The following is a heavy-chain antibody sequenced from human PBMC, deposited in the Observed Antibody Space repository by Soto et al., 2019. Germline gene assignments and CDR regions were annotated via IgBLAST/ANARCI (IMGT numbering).Heavy chain of an antibody. CDR1: GYTFTSYG. J-gene: IGHJ6*02. D-gene: IGHD2-2*01. CDR3: GRDLYQSVFYYGMDV. Sequence: QVQVMQSGAEVKKPGASVKVSCKASGYTFTSYGISWVRQAPGQGLEWMGWISTYNGNTNYAQKLQGRVTMTTDTYTSTAYMELRSLRSDDTAVYYGGRDLYQSVFYYGMDVWGQGTTVTVSS. V-gene: IGHV1-18*01. CDR2: ISTYNGNT.